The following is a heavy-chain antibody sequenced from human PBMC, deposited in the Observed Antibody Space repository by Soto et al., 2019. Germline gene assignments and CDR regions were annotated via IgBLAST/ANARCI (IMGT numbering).Heavy chain of an antibody. CDR3: ARISHRAYYYGSGSYYSPPYYFDY. CDR2: INHSGST. J-gene: IGHJ4*02. D-gene: IGHD3-10*01. V-gene: IGHV4-34*01. Sequence: PSETLSLTCAVYGGSFSGYYWSWIRQPPGKGLEWIGEINHSGSTNYNPSLKSRVTISVDTSKNQFSLKLSSVTAADTAVYYCARISHRAYYYGSGSYYSPPYYFDYWGQGTLVTVSS. CDR1: GGSFSGYY.